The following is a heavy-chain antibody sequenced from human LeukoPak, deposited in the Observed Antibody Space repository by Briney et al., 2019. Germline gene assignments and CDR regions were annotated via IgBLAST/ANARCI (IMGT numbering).Heavy chain of an antibody. D-gene: IGHD3-10*01. J-gene: IGHJ3*01. V-gene: IGHV3-33*01. Sequence: GRSLRLSCAASGFSFSRYGMYWVRQAPGKGLEWLALIWYDGSSEYYADSVKGRFTISRDTSKKTLYLQMNSLRAEDTAVYFCARGAEDTPGTYIDAFEFWGQGTMVTVSS. CDR1: GFSFSRYG. CDR2: IWYDGSSE. CDR3: ARGAEDTPGTYIDAFEF.